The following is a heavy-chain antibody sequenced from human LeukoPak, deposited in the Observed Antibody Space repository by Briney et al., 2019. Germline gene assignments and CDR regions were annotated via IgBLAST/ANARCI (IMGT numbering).Heavy chain of an antibody. CDR2: IKQDGSMK. V-gene: IGHV3-7*01. Sequence: PGGSLRLSCEASGFTFSRHWMSWVRQAPGRGLEWVANIKQDGSMKQYADSVRGRFIISRDSAKNSVYLQLSSLRAEDSAVYFCARDESGGYYVYWGQGTLVTVSS. CDR1: GFTFSRHW. CDR3: ARDESGGYYVY. D-gene: IGHD2-15*01. J-gene: IGHJ4*02.